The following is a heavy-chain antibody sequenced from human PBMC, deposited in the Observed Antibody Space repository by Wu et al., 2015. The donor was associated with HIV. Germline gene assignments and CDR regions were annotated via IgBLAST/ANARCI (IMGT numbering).Heavy chain of an antibody. V-gene: IGHV1-69*12. D-gene: IGHD2-2*01. Sequence: QVQLVQSGAEVKKPGSSVKVSCKASGGTFSSYAISWVRQAPGQGLEWMGGIIPIFGTANYAQKFQGRVTITADESTSTAYMELSSLRSEDTAVYYCARDQGVRQNIVVVPAAIHHYYYYYMDVWGKGTTGHRLL. J-gene: IGHJ6*03. CDR3: ARDQGVRQNIVVVPAAIHHYYYYYMDV. CDR1: GGTFSSYA. CDR2: IIPIFGTA.